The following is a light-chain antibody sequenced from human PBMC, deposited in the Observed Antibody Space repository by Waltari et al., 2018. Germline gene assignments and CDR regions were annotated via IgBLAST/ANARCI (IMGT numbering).Light chain of an antibody. J-gene: IGKJ2*01. Sequence: IVMTQSQLSLPVTPGEPASISCRSSQSLLQSNGYNYLDWYLQKPGQSPQLLIYLGYNRASGVPDRFSGSGSGTDFTLKISRVEAEDAGVYYCMQTLQTPYTFGQGTKLEIK. CDR3: MQTLQTPYT. V-gene: IGKV2-28*01. CDR1: QSLLQSNGYNY. CDR2: LGY.